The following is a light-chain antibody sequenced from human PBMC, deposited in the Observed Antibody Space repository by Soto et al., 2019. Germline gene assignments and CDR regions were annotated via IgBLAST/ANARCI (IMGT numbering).Light chain of an antibody. CDR2: DTH. J-gene: IGLJ2*01. V-gene: IGLV1-51*01. CDR1: RSNIGNNY. CDR3: ATWDSSLSAGV. Sequence: QSVLTQPPSVSAAPGEKVTISCSGSRSNIGNNYVSWYQQFPGMPPKLLIYDTHNRPSGIPDRFSGSKSGTSATLDITGRQTGDEADYYCATWDSSLSAGVFGGGTKLTVL.